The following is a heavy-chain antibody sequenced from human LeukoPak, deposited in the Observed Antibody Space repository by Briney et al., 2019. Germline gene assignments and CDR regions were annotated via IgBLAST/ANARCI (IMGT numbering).Heavy chain of an antibody. V-gene: IGHV1-69*04. Sequence: SVKVSCKASGGTFSSYAISWVRQAPGQGLEWMGRIIPIFGIANYAQKFQGRVTITADKSTSTAYMGLSSLRSEDTAVYYCARGGAVAPSYYYYGMDVWGQGTTVTVSS. CDR3: ARGGAVAPSYYYYGMDV. D-gene: IGHD6-19*01. CDR1: GGTFSSYA. CDR2: IIPIFGIA. J-gene: IGHJ6*02.